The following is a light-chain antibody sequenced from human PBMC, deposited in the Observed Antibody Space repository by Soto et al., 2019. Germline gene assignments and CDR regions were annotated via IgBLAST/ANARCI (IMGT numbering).Light chain of an antibody. V-gene: IGKV3-20*01. J-gene: IGKJ4*01. CDR1: QSVNSRH. CDR3: QHYGTSPLT. CDR2: GTS. Sequence: ENVLTQSPGTLSLSPGERATLSCRASQSVNSRHLAWYQQTPGQAPRLLIYGTSSRATGIPDRFSGSGSGTDFTLTISRLEPVDFAVYYCQHYGTSPLTFGGGTKVEIK.